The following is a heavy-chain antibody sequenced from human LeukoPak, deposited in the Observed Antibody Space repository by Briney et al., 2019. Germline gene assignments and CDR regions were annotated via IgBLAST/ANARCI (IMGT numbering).Heavy chain of an antibody. V-gene: IGHV4-39*07. J-gene: IGHJ4*02. CDR2: IYYSGST. Sequence: NPSETLSLTCTVSGGSISSSSYYWGWIRQPPGKGLEWIGSIYYSGSTYYNPSLKSRVTISVDTSKNQFSLKLSSVTAADTAVYYCARVPAPFTFTYYYDSSGYPSFDYWGQGTLVTLSS. D-gene: IGHD3-22*01. CDR1: GGSISSSSYY. CDR3: ARVPAPFTFTYYYDSSGYPSFDY.